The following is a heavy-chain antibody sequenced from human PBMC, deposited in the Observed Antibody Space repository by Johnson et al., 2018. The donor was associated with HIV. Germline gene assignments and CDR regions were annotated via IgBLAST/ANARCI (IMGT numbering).Heavy chain of an antibody. CDR2: INWNGGRT. J-gene: IGHJ3*02. V-gene: IGHV3-20*04. Sequence: EQLVESGGGVVQPGRSLRLSCAASGFTFSSYAMHWVRQAPGKGLEWVSGINWNGGRTGYPDSMKGRFTISRDNAKKSLYLQVNSLRGEDTALYYCARDVKYYDSSGYYSDAFDIWGQGTLVTVSS. CDR1: GFTFSSYA. CDR3: ARDVKYYDSSGYYSDAFDI. D-gene: IGHD3-22*01.